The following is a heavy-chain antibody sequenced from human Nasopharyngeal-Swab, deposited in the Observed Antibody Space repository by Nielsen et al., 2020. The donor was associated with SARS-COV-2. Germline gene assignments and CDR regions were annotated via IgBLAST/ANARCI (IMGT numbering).Heavy chain of an antibody. CDR3: TTYYGDSHSYFYYHAMDV. Sequence: GESLKISCAASGFTFSNAWISWVRQAPGKGLEWVGRIKSKTDGGTTDYAAPVKGRFTISRDDSKNTLYLQMNSLKTEDAAVYYCTTYYGDSHSYFYYHAMDVWGQGTTVTVSS. CDR2: IKSKTDGGTT. CDR1: GFTFSNAW. J-gene: IGHJ6*02. D-gene: IGHD4-17*01. V-gene: IGHV3-15*01.